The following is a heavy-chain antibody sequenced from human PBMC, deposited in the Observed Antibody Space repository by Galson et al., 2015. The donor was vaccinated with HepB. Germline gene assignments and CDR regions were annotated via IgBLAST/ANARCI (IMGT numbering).Heavy chain of an antibody. CDR2: IYPGDSDT. J-gene: IGHJ6*02. D-gene: IGHD3-10*01. CDR1: GYSFTSYW. CDR3: ARLGYGSGSYPVYYGMDV. Sequence: QSGAEVKKPGESLKISCKGSGYSFTSYWIGWVRQMPGKGLGWMGIIYPGDSDTRYSPSFQGQVTISADKSISTAYLQWSSLKASDTAMYYCARLGYGSGSYPVYYGMDVWGQGTTVTVSS. V-gene: IGHV5-51*01.